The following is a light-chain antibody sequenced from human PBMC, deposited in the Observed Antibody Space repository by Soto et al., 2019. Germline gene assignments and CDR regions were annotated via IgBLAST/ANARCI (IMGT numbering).Light chain of an antibody. CDR2: GAS. J-gene: IGKJ1*01. CDR1: QSVSSY. V-gene: IGKV3-20*01. CDR3: QQYSSPPRT. Sequence: EIVLTQSPGSLSLSPGERATLSCMAIQSVSSYLAWYQQKPGQAPRLLIYGASSRATGFPDRFSGSGSGTDFSLTISRLEPEDSAVYYCQQYSSPPRTFGQGTKVEIK.